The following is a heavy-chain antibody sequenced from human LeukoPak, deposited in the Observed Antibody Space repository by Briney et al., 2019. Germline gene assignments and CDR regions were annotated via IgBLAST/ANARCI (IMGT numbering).Heavy chain of an antibody. CDR2: ISSEGSKK. Sequence: SGGSLRLSCAASGFTFSDAWMTWVRQTLGKGLEWVAVISSEGSKKFYADSVKGRFTISRDNSKNTVYLQMNSLGAEDTAVYYCAREPHYYDSSGYYTPYTDYWGQGTLVTVSS. V-gene: IGHV3-30-3*01. CDR1: GFTFSDAW. J-gene: IGHJ4*02. CDR3: AREPHYYDSSGYYTPYTDY. D-gene: IGHD3-22*01.